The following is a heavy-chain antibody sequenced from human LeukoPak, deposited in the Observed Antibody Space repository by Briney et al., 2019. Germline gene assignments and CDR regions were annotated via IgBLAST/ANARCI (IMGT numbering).Heavy chain of an antibody. D-gene: IGHD6-13*01. CDR3: ARDISIGASGTSWFDA. V-gene: IGHV1-18*01. Sequence: ASLKVSSTASGYTFNICGITWVSPARGPRGKWMRWISHYNGKTKYAPRVKGRVTMTTDKSTSTVYMEMRSLRPEDTAVYYCARDISIGASGTSWFDAWGQGTLVTVSS. CDR2: ISHYNGKT. CDR1: GYTFNICG. J-gene: IGHJ5*02.